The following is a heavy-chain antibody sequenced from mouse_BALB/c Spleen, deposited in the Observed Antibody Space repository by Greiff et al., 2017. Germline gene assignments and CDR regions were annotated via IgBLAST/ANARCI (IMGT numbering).Heavy chain of an antibody. CDR3: ARETGDWYFDV. V-gene: IGHV1S29*02. J-gene: IGHJ1*01. CDR2: IYPYNGGT. CDR1: GYTFTDYN. Sequence: VQLKESGPELVKPGASVKISCKASGYTFTDYNMHWVKQSHGKSLEWIGYIYPYNGGTGYNQKFKSKATLTVDNSSSTAYMELRSLTSEDSAVYYCARETGDWYFDVWGAGTTVTVSS. D-gene: IGHD4-1*01.